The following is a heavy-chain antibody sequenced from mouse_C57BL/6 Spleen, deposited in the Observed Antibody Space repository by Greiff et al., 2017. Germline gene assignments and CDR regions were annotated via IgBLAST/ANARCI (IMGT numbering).Heavy chain of an antibody. CDR3: TGGNYLY. D-gene: IGHD2-1*01. J-gene: IGHJ3*01. Sequence: VQLQQSGAELVRPGASVTLSCKASGYTFTDYEMPWVKQTPVHGLEWIGAIDPETGGTAYNQKFKGKAILTADKSSSTAYMELRSLTSEDSAVYYCTGGNYLYWGQGTLVTVSA. V-gene: IGHV1-15*01. CDR2: IDPETGGT. CDR1: GYTFTDYE.